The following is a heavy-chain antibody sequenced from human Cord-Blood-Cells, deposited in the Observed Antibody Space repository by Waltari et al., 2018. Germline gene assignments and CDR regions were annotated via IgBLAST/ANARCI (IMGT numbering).Heavy chain of an antibody. CDR2: IYHRGGT. V-gene: IGHV4-38-2*02. CDR1: GYSISSGYY. J-gene: IGHJ4*02. Sequence: QVQLQESGPGLVKPSETLSLTCTVSGYSISSGYYWGWIRQPPGQGLGWSGSIYHRGGTTYIPALKSRVTISVDTSKNQFSLKLGSVTAADTAVYYCASRLDYYDNWGQGTLVTVSS. CDR3: ASRLDYYDN.